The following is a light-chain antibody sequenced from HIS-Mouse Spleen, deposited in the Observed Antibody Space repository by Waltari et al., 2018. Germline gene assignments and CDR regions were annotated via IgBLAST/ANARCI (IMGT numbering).Light chain of an antibody. CDR2: GAS. CDR3: QQYNNWWT. CDR1: QSVSSN. Sequence: EIVMTQSPATLSVSPGERATPPCRASQSVSSNLAWYQQNPGQAPRLLIYGASTRATGIPARFSGSGSGTEFTLTISSLQSEDFAVYYCQQYNNWWTFGQGTKVEIK. J-gene: IGKJ1*01. V-gene: IGKV3-15*01.